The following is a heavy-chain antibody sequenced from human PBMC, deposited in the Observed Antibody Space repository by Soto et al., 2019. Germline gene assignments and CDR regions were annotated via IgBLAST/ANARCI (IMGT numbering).Heavy chain of an antibody. J-gene: IGHJ4*02. D-gene: IGHD3-22*01. CDR3: ARTMIVVVIKRGGGYYFDY. Sequence: SETLSLTCTVSGGSISSGGYYWSWIRQHPGKGLEWIGYIYYSGSTYYNPSLKSRVTISVDTSKNQFSLKLSSVTAADTAVYYCARTMIVVVIKRGGGYYFDYWGQGTLVTVSS. CDR1: GGSISSGGYY. V-gene: IGHV4-31*03. CDR2: IYYSGST.